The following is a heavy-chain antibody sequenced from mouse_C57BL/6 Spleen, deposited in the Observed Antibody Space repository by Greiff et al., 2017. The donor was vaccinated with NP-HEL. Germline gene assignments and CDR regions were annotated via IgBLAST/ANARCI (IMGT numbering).Heavy chain of an antibody. J-gene: IGHJ4*01. D-gene: IGHD2-4*01. V-gene: IGHV1-82*01. Sequence: QVQLQQSGPELVKPGASVKISCKASGYAFSSSWMNWVKQRPGKGLEGIGRIYPGDGDTNYNGKFKGKATLTADKSSSPAYMQLSSLTSEDSAVYFCARGDNDGGYYYSMDYWGQGTSVTVSS. CDR3: ARGDNDGGYYYSMDY. CDR1: GYAFSSSW. CDR2: IYPGDGDT.